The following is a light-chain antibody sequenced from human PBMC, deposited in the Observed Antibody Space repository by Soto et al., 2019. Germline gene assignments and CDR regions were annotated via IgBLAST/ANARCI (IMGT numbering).Light chain of an antibody. V-gene: IGKV3-20*01. CDR1: QAVRNNC. CDR2: DAS. Sequence: EFVLTQSPGTLSLSQGEGATLSCRASQAVRNNCLAWYQQKPGQAPRLLIYDASSRATGIPDRFSGGGSGTDFTLTISSLQSEDFAVYYCQQYNVWPLTFGGGTKVDIK. CDR3: QQYNVWPLT. J-gene: IGKJ4*01.